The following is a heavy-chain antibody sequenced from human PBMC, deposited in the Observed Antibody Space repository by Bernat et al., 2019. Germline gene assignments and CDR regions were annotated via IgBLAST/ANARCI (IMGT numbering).Heavy chain of an antibody. V-gene: IGHV3-53*01. D-gene: IGHD5-18*01. Sequence: ELQLVESGGGLLQPGGSLSLSCPPSGFTSSSYDIHGFRQATGKGLEWVSTIFSGGSTYYADSVKGRFPISRDNSKNTLYLQMNSLRAEDTAVYYCARDRGYSYGYIGFDYWGQGTLVTVSS. CDR1: GFTSSSYD. J-gene: IGHJ4*02. CDR3: ARDRGYSYGYIGFDY. CDR2: IFSGGST.